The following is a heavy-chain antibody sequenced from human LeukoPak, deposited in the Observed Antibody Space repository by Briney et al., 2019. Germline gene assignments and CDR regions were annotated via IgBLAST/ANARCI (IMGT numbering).Heavy chain of an antibody. CDR3: ARDGGDKTAYYGDQFDC. D-gene: IGHD3-9*01. CDR1: GFTFSDYY. Sequence: GGSLRLSCAASGFTFSDYYMSWIRQAPGKGLEWVSSISGGSTYYADSKKGRFTISRDNSKNTLYLQVNGLRPEDTAVYYCARDGGDKTAYYGDQFDCWGQGTLVTVSS. CDR2: ISGGST. V-gene: IGHV3-38-3*01. J-gene: IGHJ4*02.